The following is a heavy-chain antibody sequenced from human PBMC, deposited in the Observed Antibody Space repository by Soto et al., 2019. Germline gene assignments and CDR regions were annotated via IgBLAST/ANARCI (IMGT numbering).Heavy chain of an antibody. D-gene: IGHD6-6*01. V-gene: IGHV1-2*04. Sequence: QVQLVQSGAEVKKPGASVKVSCKASGYTFTGYYMHWVRQAPGQGLEWMGWINPNSGGTNYAQKFQGWGTLTRDTSISTAYMELRRLRSDDTAVYYCVRSSSSPPRTYYYYYYGMDVWGQGTTVTVSS. J-gene: IGHJ6*02. CDR2: INPNSGGT. CDR3: VRSSSSPPRTYYYYYYGMDV. CDR1: GYTFTGYY.